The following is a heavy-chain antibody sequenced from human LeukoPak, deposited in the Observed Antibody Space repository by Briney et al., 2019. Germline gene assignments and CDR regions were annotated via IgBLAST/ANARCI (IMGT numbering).Heavy chain of an antibody. Sequence: ASVKVSCKASGYSFSSYGISWVRQAPGQGLDWLGWISAYNGNTNYAQKLQGRVTMTTDTSTSTAYMELRSLRSDDTAVYYCARDAAEDYYDSSGSFDYWGQGTLVTVSS. CDR1: GYSFSSYG. V-gene: IGHV1-18*01. CDR3: ARDAAEDYYDSSGSFDY. CDR2: ISAYNGNT. D-gene: IGHD3-22*01. J-gene: IGHJ4*02.